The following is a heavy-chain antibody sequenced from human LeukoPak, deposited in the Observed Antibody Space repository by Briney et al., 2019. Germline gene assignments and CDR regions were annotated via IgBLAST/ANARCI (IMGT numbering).Heavy chain of an antibody. CDR1: GFTVSSNY. J-gene: IGHJ3*02. V-gene: IGHV3-7*03. CDR3: ARDEGTGLDDAFDI. Sequence: GGSLRLSCAASGFTVSSNYMSWVRQAPGKGLEWVANIKQDGSEKYYVDSVKGRFTISRDNAKNSLYLQMNSLKAEDTALYYCARDEGTGLDDAFDIWGQGTMLTVSS. D-gene: IGHD1-1*01. CDR2: IKQDGSEK.